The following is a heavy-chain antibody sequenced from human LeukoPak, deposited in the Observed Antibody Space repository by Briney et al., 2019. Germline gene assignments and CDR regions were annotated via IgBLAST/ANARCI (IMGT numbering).Heavy chain of an antibody. J-gene: IGHJ3*02. Sequence: GGSLRLSCAASGFTVSSNYMSWVRQAPGKGLEWVSVIYSGGRTYYADSVKGRFTISRDNSKNTLYLQMNSLRAEDTAVYYCARNTVNDAFDIWGQGTMVTVSS. CDR2: IYSGGRT. D-gene: IGHD4-17*01. CDR1: GFTVSSNY. V-gene: IGHV3-66*01. CDR3: ARNTVNDAFDI.